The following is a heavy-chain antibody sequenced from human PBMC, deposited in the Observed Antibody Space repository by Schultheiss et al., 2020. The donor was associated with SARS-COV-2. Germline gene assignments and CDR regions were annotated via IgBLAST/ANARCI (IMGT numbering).Heavy chain of an antibody. J-gene: IGHJ4*02. CDR1: GFTLSRHW. CDR2: INGDGRST. Sequence: GGSLRLSCTASGFTLSRHWMNWVRQVPGKGLVWVSRINGDGRSTSYADSVKGRFTISRDNAKNTLYLQMNSLRAEDTALYYCTTLIRGSFDYWGQGTLVTVSS. D-gene: IGHD3-10*01. V-gene: IGHV3-74*03. CDR3: TTLIRGSFDY.